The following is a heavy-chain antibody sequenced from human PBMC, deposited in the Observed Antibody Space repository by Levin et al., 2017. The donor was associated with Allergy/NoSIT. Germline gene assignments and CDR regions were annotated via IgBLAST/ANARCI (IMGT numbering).Heavy chain of an antibody. J-gene: IGHJ4*02. V-gene: IGHV3-21*01. CDR2: IGPSGDYI. CDR3: AKATLPRGIAATGTDC. D-gene: IGHD6-25*01. Sequence: GGSLRLSRAASGFTFSSYSMNWVRQAPGKGLEWVSSIGPSGDYIYYADSVRGRFTISRDNARNSLYLQMNNLRAEDTAVYYCAKATLPRGIAATGTDCWGQGTLVTVSS. CDR1: GFTFSSYS.